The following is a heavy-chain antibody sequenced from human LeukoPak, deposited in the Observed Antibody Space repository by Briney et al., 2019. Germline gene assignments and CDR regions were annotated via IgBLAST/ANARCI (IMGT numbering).Heavy chain of an antibody. CDR3: ARESWGLRYFDSFDY. V-gene: IGHV3-49*03. D-gene: IGHD3-9*01. CDR1: GFTFGDYA. Sequence: GGSLRLSCTASGFTFGDYAMSWFRQAPGKGLEWVGFIRSKAYGGTTEYAASVKGRFTISRDDSKSIAYLQMNSLRAEDTAVYYCARESWGLRYFDSFDYWGQGTLVTVSS. J-gene: IGHJ4*02. CDR2: IRSKAYGGTT.